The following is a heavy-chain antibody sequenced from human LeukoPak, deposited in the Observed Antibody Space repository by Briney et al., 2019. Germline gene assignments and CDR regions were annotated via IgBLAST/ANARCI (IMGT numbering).Heavy chain of an antibody. V-gene: IGHV1-69*02. Sequence: SVKVSCKASGGTFSSYTISWVRQAPGQGLEWMGRIIPILGIADYAQKFQGRVTITADKSTSTAYMELSSLRSEDTAVYYCAGGIYRLTGTPNNWFDPWGQGTLVTVPS. CDR2: IIPILGIA. CDR1: GGTFSSYT. D-gene: IGHD1-20*01. J-gene: IGHJ5*02. CDR3: AGGIYRLTGTPNNWFDP.